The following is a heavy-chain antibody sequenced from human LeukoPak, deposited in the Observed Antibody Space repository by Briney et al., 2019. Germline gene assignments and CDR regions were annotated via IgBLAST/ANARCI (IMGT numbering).Heavy chain of an antibody. D-gene: IGHD6-19*01. J-gene: IGHJ6*03. CDR2: INWNGGSK. CDR3: ARAVAGGYYYHYMDV. V-gene: IGHV3-20*04. Sequence: GGSLRLSCAAAGFTFVDYCMGWVRQIPGEGGEGGSGINWNGGSKGYADSVKGRFTISRDNAKNSLHLQMNSLRAEDTALYYCARAVAGGYYYHYMDVWGKGTTVTISS. CDR1: GFTFVDYC.